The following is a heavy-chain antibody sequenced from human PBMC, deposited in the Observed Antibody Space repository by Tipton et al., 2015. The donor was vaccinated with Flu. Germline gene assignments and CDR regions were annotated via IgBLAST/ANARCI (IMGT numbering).Heavy chain of an antibody. V-gene: IGHV4-59*01. CDR1: GGSISSNY. CDR3: AKGDSLFEY. Sequence: LRLSCTVSGGSISSNYWSWIRQPPGKGLEWIGYTYYIGNTNYNPSLESRVTISVDTAKNQFSLKLRSVTTADTAVYYCAKGDSLFEYWGQGILVNVSS. J-gene: IGHJ4*02. D-gene: IGHD2-21*02. CDR2: TYYIGNT.